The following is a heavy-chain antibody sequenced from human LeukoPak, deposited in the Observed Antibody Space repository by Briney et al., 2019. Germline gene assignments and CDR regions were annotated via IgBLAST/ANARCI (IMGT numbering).Heavy chain of an antibody. V-gene: IGHV4-39*07. Sequence: PSETLSLTCTVSGGSISSSSYYWGWIRQPPGTGLEWIGSIYYSGSTNYNPSLKSRVTISVDTSKNQFSLKLSSVTAADTAVYYCARGPPLIGGNSAGDYWGQGTLVTVSS. J-gene: IGHJ4*02. D-gene: IGHD4-23*01. CDR2: IYYSGST. CDR1: GGSISSSSYY. CDR3: ARGPPLIGGNSAGDY.